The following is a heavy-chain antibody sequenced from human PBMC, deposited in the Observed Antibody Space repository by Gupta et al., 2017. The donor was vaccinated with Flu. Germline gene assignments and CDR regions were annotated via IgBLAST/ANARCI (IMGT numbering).Heavy chain of an antibody. CDR1: TFSSYS. D-gene: IGHD6-6*01. CDR3: AGPRIAARPLLY. V-gene: IGHV3-21*01. J-gene: IGHJ4*02. Sequence: TFSSYSMNWVRQAPGKGLEWVSSISSSSSYIYYADSVKGRFTISRDNAKNSLYLQMNSLRAEDTAVYYCAGPRIAARPLLYWGQGTLVTVSS. CDR2: ISSSSSYI.